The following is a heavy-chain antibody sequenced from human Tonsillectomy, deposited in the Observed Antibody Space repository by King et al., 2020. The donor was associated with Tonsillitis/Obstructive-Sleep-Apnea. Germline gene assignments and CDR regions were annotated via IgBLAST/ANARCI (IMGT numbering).Heavy chain of an antibody. D-gene: IGHD1-26*01. CDR2: VSPYTDNT. V-gene: IGHV1-18*01. CDR1: GYIFTNFG. Sequence: VQLVQSGAEVKKPGASVKVSCKASGYIFTNFGINWVRQAPGQGLEWMGWVSPYTDNTNYTQKLQGRVTMTTDMSTSTAFMELRSLRSDDTAVYYCARDGGSYWASNFYYYYYMDVWGRGTTVTVSS. J-gene: IGHJ6*03. CDR3: ARDGGSYWASNFYYYYYMDV.